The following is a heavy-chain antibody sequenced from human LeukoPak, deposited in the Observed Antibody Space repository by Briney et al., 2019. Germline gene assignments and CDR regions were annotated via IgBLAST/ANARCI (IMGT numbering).Heavy chain of an antibody. CDR2: INHSGST. CDR3: ARDRERSGYYTN. V-gene: IGHV4-34*01. J-gene: IGHJ4*02. CDR1: GGSFSGYY. Sequence: PSETLSLTCAVYGGSFSGYYWSWIRQPPGKGLEWIGEINHSGSTNYNPSLKSRLTISVDTSKNQFSLKLSSVTAADTAVYYCARDRERSGYYTNWGQGTLVTVSS. D-gene: IGHD3-3*01.